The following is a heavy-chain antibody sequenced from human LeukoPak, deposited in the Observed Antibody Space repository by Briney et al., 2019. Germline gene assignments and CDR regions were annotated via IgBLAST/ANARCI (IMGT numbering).Heavy chain of an antibody. D-gene: IGHD3-9*01. Sequence: SVKVSCKASGGTFSSYAISWVRQAPGQGLEWMGGIIPIFGTANYAQKFQGRVTITADKSTSTAYMELSSLRSEDTAVYYCASDILTGYPFRYYYYGMDVWGKGTTVTVSS. CDR2: IIPIFGTA. J-gene: IGHJ6*04. CDR1: GGTFSSYA. CDR3: ASDILTGYPFRYYYYGMDV. V-gene: IGHV1-69*06.